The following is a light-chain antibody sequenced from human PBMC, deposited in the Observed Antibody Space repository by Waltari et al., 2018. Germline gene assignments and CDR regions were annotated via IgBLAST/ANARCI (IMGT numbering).Light chain of an antibody. CDR3: SSYMDSTTLEL. CDR1: SSDLGSYTY. J-gene: IGLJ2*01. Sequence: QSALTQPASVSGSPGQSITIPCTGTSSDLGSYTYVSWNQQHPVKAPKLIIYDVTHRPSGVSNRFSGSKSGNTASLTISGLQAEDEADYYCSSYMDSTTLELFGGGTSLTVL. CDR2: DVT. V-gene: IGLV2-14*03.